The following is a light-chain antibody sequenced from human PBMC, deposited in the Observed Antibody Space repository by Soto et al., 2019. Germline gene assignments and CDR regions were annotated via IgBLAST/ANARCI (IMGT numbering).Light chain of an antibody. CDR1: QSVNRY. Sequence: EVVLTQSPATLSWSPGERATLSCRASQSVNRYLAWYQQKPGQAPRLLIYDTSNRATGIPARFSGSGSGTDFTLTISSLEPEDFAVYYCQQREHWPPITFGQGTRLEI. CDR3: QQREHWPPIT. CDR2: DTS. V-gene: IGKV3-11*01. J-gene: IGKJ5*01.